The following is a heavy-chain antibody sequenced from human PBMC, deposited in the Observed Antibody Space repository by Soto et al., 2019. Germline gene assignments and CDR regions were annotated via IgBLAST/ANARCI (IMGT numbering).Heavy chain of an antibody. CDR1: GFTFSSYG. CDR2: ISYDGSKK. CDR3: ATVPLDGDGGTGYSLVQYGMDV. D-gene: IGHD2-15*01. J-gene: IGHJ6*02. V-gene: IGHV3-30*03. Sequence: QVLLVESGGGVVHPGRSLRLSCAASGFTFSSYGMHWVRQAPGKGLEWVAVISYDGSKKYCADSVKGRFTISRDNSKKXXYXQXXSLRAEDKAVYYCATVPLDGDGGTGYSLVQYGMDVWGQGTTVTVSS.